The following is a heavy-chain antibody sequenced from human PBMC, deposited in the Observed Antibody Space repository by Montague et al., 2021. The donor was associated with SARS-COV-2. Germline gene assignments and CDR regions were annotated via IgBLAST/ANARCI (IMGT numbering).Heavy chain of an antibody. D-gene: IGHD4-11*01. CDR3: AVNSNYYYYYGMDV. J-gene: IGHJ6*02. CDR1: GYSISSGYY. CDR2: IYHSGST. V-gene: IGHV4-38-2*02. Sequence: SETLSLTCTVSGYSISSGYYWGWIRQPPGKGLEWIGSIYHSGSTYYNPSLKSRVTISVDTPKNQFSLKLSSVTAADTAVYYCAVNSNYYYYYGMDVWGQGTTVTVSS.